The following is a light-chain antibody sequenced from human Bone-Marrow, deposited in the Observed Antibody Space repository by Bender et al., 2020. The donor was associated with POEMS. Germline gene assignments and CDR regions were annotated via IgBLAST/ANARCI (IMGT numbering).Light chain of an antibody. V-gene: IGLV2-14*02. J-gene: IGLJ1*01. Sequence: QSALTQPASVSGSPGQSITISCTGTSSDVGSYNLVSWYQQHPGKAPKLMIYEVTKRPSGVSNRFSGSKSGNTASLTISGLQAEDEADYYCSSCRSSTTYIFGTGTKVTVL. CDR2: EVT. CDR1: SSDVGSYNL. CDR3: SSCRSSTTYI.